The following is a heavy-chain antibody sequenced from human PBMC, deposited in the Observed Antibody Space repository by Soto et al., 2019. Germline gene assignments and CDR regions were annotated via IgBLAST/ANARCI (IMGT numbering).Heavy chain of an antibody. V-gene: IGHV3-30-3*01. Sequence: QVQLVGSGGGVVQPGTSLRLSCAASGFTFSIYAMHWVRQAPEKGLAWVAVISSDGTNKNHADSVRGRFSISRDNSNNMLHLQMDNMRVDDMGVYYCARSNSEAGWGQFDYWGQGTLVTVSS. J-gene: IGHJ4*02. CDR1: GFTFSIYA. D-gene: IGHD3-16*01. CDR2: ISSDGTNK. CDR3: ARSNSEAGWGQFDY.